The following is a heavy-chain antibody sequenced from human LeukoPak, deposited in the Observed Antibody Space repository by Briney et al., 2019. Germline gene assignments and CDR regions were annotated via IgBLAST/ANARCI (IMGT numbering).Heavy chain of an antibody. CDR1: GGSISSSSYY. Sequence: SETLSLTCTVSGGSISSSSYYWGWIRQPPGKGLEWIGSIYYSGSTYYNPSLKSRVTISVDTSKDQFSLKLSSVTAADTAVYYCARATDYYYYYMDVWGKGTTVTVSS. CDR3: ARATDYYYYYMDV. V-gene: IGHV4-39*01. CDR2: IYYSGST. D-gene: IGHD4-17*01. J-gene: IGHJ6*03.